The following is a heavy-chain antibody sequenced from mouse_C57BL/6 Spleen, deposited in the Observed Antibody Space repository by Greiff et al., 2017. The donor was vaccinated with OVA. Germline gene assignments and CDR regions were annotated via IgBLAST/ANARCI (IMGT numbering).Heavy chain of an antibody. CDR3: ARRVITRYFDV. V-gene: IGHV1-69*01. Sequence: QVQLQQPGAELVMPGASVKLSCKASGYTFTSYWMHWVKQRPGQGLEWIGEIDPSDSYTNYNQKFKGKSTLTVDKSSSTAYMQLSRLTSENSAVSYCARRVITRYFDVWGTGTTVTVSS. D-gene: IGHD1-1*01. CDR2: IDPSDSYT. CDR1: GYTFTSYW. J-gene: IGHJ1*03.